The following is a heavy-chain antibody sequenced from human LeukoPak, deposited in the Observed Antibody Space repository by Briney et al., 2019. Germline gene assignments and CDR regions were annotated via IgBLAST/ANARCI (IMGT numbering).Heavy chain of an antibody. J-gene: IGHJ4*02. CDR1: GFTFSSYS. CDR3: ARGTRWLSY. CDR2: IRQDGHEK. V-gene: IGHV3-7*01. D-gene: IGHD5-24*01. Sequence: GGSLRLSCAASGFTFSSYSMNWVRQAPGKGLEWVANIRQDGHEKYYVDSVKGRFTISRDNAKNSLYVQMNSLRAEDTAVYYCARGTRWLSYWGQGTLVTVSS.